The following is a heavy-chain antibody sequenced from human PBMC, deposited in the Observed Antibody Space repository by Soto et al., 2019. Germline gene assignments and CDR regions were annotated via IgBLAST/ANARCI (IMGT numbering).Heavy chain of an antibody. V-gene: IGHV3-23*01. CDR1: GFTFSSYA. J-gene: IGHJ4*02. D-gene: IGHD3-9*01. Sequence: PGGSLRLSCAASGFTFSSYAMSWVRQAPGKGLEWVSAISGSGGSTYYADSVKGRFTISRDNSKNTLYLQMNSLRAEDTAVYYCAKDRLHYDILTGLAYYFDYWGQGT. CDR3: AKDRLHYDILTGLAYYFDY. CDR2: ISGSGGST.